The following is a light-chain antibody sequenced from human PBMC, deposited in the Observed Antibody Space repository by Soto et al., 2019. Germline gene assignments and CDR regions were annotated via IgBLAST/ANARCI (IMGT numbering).Light chain of an antibody. CDR1: SSNIGSNT. V-gene: IGLV1-44*01. Sequence: QSALTQPPSASRTPGQRVTISCSGSSSNIGSNTVNWYQQFPGTAPKLLIYSNNQRPSGVPDRFSGSKSGTSASLAISGLQSEDEADYYCAAWDDSLNGQVFGTGTKVTVL. J-gene: IGLJ1*01. CDR3: AAWDDSLNGQV. CDR2: SNN.